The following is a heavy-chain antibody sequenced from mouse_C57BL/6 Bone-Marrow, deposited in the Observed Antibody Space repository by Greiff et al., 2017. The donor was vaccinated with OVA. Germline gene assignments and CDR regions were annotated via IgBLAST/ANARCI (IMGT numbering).Heavy chain of an antibody. J-gene: IGHJ3*01. CDR1: GFSLTSYG. D-gene: IGHD2-1*01. Sequence: QVQLQQSGPGLVAPSQSLSITCTVSGFSLTSYGVSWVRQPPGKGLEWLGVIWGDGRTHYPSALISRLSISKDNSKSQVFLKLNRLQTDDTATYYCANMVTTPFAYWGQGTLVTVSA. V-gene: IGHV2-3*01. CDR2: IWGDGRT. CDR3: ANMVTTPFAY.